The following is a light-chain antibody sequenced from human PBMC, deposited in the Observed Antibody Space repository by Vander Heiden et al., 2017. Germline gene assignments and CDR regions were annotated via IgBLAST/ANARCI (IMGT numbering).Light chain of an antibody. CDR2: GAS. J-gene: IGKJ1*01. CDR3: QQYNNWPPWT. Sequence: EIVMTQSPATPSVSPGERATLSCRASQSVSSNLAWYQQKPGQAPRLLIYGASTRATGIPARFSGSGPGTEFTLTISSLQSEDFAVYYCQQYNNWPPWTFGQGTKVEIK. CDR1: QSVSSN. V-gene: IGKV3-15*01.